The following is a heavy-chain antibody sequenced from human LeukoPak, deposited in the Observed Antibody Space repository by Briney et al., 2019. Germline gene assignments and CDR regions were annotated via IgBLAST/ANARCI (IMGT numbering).Heavy chain of an antibody. CDR2: ISGSGGST. Sequence: GSLRLSCAASGFTFSSYGMSWVRQAPGKGLEWVSAISGSGGSTYYADSVKGRFTISRDNSKNTLYLQMNSLRAEDTAVYYCAKDPLYYYGSGSPMFDPWGQGTLVTVSS. CDR1: GFTFSSYG. V-gene: IGHV3-23*01. CDR3: AKDPLYYYGSGSPMFDP. J-gene: IGHJ5*02. D-gene: IGHD3-10*01.